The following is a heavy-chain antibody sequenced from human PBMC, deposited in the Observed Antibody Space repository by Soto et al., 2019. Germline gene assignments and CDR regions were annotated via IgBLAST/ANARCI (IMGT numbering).Heavy chain of an antibody. CDR3: AKAGRVTH. CDR2: ISYDSDTI. D-gene: IGHD5-18*01. V-gene: IGHV3-48*02. J-gene: IGHJ4*02. Sequence: GGSLRLSCAGSGFTFGTYSMNWVRQAVGKGLEWIAYISYDSDTIQYADSVKGRFTISRDNAKNSLYLQMNSLRDEDTAVYYCAKAGRVTHWGQGTLVTVSS. CDR1: GFTFGTYS.